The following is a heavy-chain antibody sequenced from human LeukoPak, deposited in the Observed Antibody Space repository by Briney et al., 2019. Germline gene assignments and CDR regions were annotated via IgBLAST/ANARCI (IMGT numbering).Heavy chain of an antibody. D-gene: IGHD5/OR15-5a*01. Sequence: GGSLRLSCAASGFTLSSYGMHWVRQAPGKGLEWVAFIRYDGSNKYYADSVKGRFTISRDNSKNTLYLQMNSLRAEDTAVYYCAKDRSIYRPGYFDYWGQGTLVTVSS. CDR1: GFTLSSYG. CDR2: IRYDGSNK. CDR3: AKDRSIYRPGYFDY. V-gene: IGHV3-30*02. J-gene: IGHJ4*02.